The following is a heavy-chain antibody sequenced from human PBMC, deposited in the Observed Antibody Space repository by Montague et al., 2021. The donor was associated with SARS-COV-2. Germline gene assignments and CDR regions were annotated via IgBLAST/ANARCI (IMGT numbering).Heavy chain of an antibody. CDR2: IYHSGST. Sequence: SETLSLTCTVSGYSISSGYYWGWIRQPPEKGLEWIGSIYHSGSTYYNPSLKSRVTISVDTSKNRVSLKLSSVTAADTAVYYCARDVRYYDFWSGRAQASPDYWGQGTLVTVSS. J-gene: IGHJ4*02. CDR1: GYSISSGYY. CDR3: ARDVRYYDFWSGRAQASPDY. V-gene: IGHV4-38-2*02. D-gene: IGHD3-3*01.